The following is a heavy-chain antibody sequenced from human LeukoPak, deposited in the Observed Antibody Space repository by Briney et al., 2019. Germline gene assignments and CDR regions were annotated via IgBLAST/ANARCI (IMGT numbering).Heavy chain of an antibody. CDR2: ICGRGGGT. J-gene: IGHJ4*02. CDR3: AREERVGATYYLDA. D-gene: IGHD1-26*01. Sequence: SRRSLRLSCAASEFTFSNYAMSWVRQAPGKGLEWVSTICGRGGGTYYADSVKGRFTISRDNSKKTLYLQMISLRPEDTAFYYCAREERVGATYYLDAWGRGTLAPVSS. CDR1: EFTFSNYA. V-gene: IGHV3-23*01.